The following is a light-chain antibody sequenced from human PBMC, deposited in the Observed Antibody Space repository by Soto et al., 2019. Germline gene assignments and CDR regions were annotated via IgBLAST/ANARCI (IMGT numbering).Light chain of an antibody. Sequence: EIVLTQSPGTLSLSPGERTTLSCRASQSVSSSNLLWYQQKRGQAPRLLIYGAYKRATGIPDRFSGSGSGTDFTLTISRLEPEDFTLYYCQHYGNSPPYTFGQGTKVEIK. J-gene: IGKJ2*01. V-gene: IGKV3-20*01. CDR3: QHYGNSPPYT. CDR2: GAY. CDR1: QSVSSSN.